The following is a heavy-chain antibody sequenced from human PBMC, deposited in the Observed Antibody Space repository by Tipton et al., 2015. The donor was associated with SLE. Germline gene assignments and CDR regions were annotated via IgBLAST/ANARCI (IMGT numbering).Heavy chain of an antibody. Sequence: LRLSCTVSGGSISSYYWSWIRQPPGKGLEWIGYIYYSGSTNYNPSLKSRVTISVDTSKNQFSLKLSSVTAADTAVYYCARFGPLDYYYMDVWGKGTTVTVSS. CDR2: IYYSGST. D-gene: IGHD3-10*01. V-gene: IGHV4-59*01. CDR3: ARFGPLDYYYMDV. CDR1: GGSISSYY. J-gene: IGHJ6*03.